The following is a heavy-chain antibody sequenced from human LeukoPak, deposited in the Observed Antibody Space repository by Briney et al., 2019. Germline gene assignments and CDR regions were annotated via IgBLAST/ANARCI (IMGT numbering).Heavy chain of an antibody. CDR1: GGSISSRSYY. Sequence: SETLSLTCTVSGGSISSRSYYWGWIRQPPGKGLEWIGNIYYSGSSYYNPPLKSRVTISVDTSENQFSLKLSSVTAADTVVYYCARETVVVVIFDAFDIWGQGTMVTVSS. CDR2: IYYSGSS. V-gene: IGHV4-39*07. D-gene: IGHD3-22*01. CDR3: ARETVVVVIFDAFDI. J-gene: IGHJ3*02.